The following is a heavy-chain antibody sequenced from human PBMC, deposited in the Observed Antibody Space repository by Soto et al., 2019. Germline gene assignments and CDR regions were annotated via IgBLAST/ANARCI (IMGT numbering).Heavy chain of an antibody. J-gene: IGHJ4*02. CDR3: VRSRREWFGVVPPSDV. CDR2: ISSGGYTI. D-gene: IGHD3-3*01. V-gene: IGHV3-48*01. CDR1: GFTFSSYS. Sequence: PGVSLRLSCEASGFTFSSYSFNWVRQAPGQGLEWVSFISSGGYTIYHADSLEGRFSISRDDAKNSVYLQMSGLRMDDTAVYYCVRSRREWFGVVPPSDVWGRGTLVTVSS.